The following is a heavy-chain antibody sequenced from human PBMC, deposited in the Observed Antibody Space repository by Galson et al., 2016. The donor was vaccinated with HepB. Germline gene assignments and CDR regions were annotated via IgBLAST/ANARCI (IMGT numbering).Heavy chain of an antibody. CDR3: ARHGGGRFTLWDLDY. CDR1: GFNFRTYS. Sequence: SLRLSCAASGFNFRTYSMNWVRQAPGKGLEWVAIISYDGSNKYYADSVKGRFTISRDNSKNTLYLRMNILRAEDTAVCYCARHGGGRFTLWDLDYWGQGTLVTVSS. J-gene: IGHJ4*02. CDR2: ISYDGSNK. D-gene: IGHD1-26*01. V-gene: IGHV3-30-3*01.